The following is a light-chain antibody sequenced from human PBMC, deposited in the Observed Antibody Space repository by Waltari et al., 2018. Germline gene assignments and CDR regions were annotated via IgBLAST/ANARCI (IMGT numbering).Light chain of an antibody. CDR2: DTS. CDR3: QQYNNWPPLT. CDR1: QSVSNI. V-gene: IGKV3D-15*01. J-gene: IGKJ4*01. Sequence: EIVMTQSPATLSVSPGERATLSCRASQSVSNILAWYQQKPGQAPRLLIYDTSTRATGIPARFSGSGSGTEFTLTISSLQSEDFAVYYCQQYNNWPPLTFGGGTKVEIK.